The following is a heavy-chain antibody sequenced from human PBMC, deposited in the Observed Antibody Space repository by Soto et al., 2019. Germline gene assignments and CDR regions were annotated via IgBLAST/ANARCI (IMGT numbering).Heavy chain of an antibody. V-gene: IGHV1-2*02. CDR2: IGPESGAT. Sequence: ASVKVSCKASGYTFTGHSIHWVRQAPEQGPEWMGEIGPESGATRYAQNFQGRVTMTRDMSITTVYMELNNLSPDDTAVYYCGRGRSGQIVVFYWGQGTPVTVSS. CDR1: GYTFTGHS. CDR3: GRGRSGQIVVFY. J-gene: IGHJ4*02. D-gene: IGHD5-12*01.